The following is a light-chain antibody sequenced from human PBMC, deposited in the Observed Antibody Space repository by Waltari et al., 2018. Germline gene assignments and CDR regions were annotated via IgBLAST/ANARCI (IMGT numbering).Light chain of an antibody. J-gene: IGLJ2*01. CDR1: SSDVGAYNY. CDR3: SSYISSSTLEL. Sequence: QSALTQPASVSGSPGQSITISCTGTSSDVGAYNYVSWYQQHPGKAPKLMIFHVSNRPSGVSNRFPGSKSGNTASLTISGLQAGDEADYYCSSYISSSTLELFGGGTSLTVL. CDR2: HVS. V-gene: IGLV2-14*03.